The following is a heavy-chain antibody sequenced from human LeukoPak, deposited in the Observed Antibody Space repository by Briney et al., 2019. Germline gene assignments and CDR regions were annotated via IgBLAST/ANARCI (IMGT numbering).Heavy chain of an antibody. CDR1: GVAVSNNY. V-gene: IGHV3-66*01. CDR2: IYSGDTT. J-gene: IGHJ4*02. CDR3: ARDPPAVASNTYG. D-gene: IGHD6-13*01. Sequence: PGGSLRLSCAASGVAVSNNYMNWGRQAPGEGVEWGSLIYSGDTTHYAHTVKGRFTISRDCSTNTLYLQMNSLRVEDTAVYYCARDPPAVASNTYGWGQGTLVTVSA.